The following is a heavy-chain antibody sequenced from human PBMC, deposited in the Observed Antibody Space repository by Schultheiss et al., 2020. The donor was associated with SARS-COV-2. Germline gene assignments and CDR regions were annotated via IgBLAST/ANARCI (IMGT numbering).Heavy chain of an antibody. CDR1: GFTLNSYW. CDR2: ISNDGGTI. Sequence: GGSLRLSCTASGFTLNSYWMHWVRQAPGKGLVWVSRISNDGGTITYADSVKGRFTISRDSGKNTLYLQMNSLTAEDTAVYYCARDHPPSTAGLDLWGQGTMVTVSS. D-gene: IGHD2-2*01. V-gene: IGHV3-74*01. J-gene: IGHJ3*01. CDR3: ARDHPPSTAGLDL.